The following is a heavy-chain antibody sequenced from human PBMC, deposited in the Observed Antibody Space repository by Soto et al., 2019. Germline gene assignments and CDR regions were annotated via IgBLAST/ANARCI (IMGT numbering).Heavy chain of an antibody. CDR3: ARMSIDGYNHNRLGASDI. J-gene: IGHJ3*02. CDR1: GYTFTSYG. CDR2: ISAYNGNT. Sequence: ASVNVSCKASGYTFTSYGISWVRQAPGQGLEWMGWISAYNGNTNYAQKLQGRVTMTTDTSTSTAYMELRSLRSEDTAVYYCARMSIDGYNHNRLGASDICGQGSMVTV. V-gene: IGHV1-18*04. D-gene: IGHD6-6*01.